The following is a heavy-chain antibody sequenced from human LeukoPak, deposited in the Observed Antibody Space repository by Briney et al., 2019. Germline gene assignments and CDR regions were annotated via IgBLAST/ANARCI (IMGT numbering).Heavy chain of an antibody. CDR3: ATNKYAYEADAFDI. V-gene: IGHV6-1*01. CDR2: TYYRSNWYN. J-gene: IGHJ3*02. D-gene: IGHD3-16*01. CDR1: GDSVSINSAA. Sequence: SPTLSLTFAISGDSVSINSAAWNWIRQSPSRGLEWLGSTYYRSNWYNDYAVSVKSRITINPDTSKNQFSLQLNSVTPEDTAIYYCATNKYAYEADAFDIWGQGTMVTVSS.